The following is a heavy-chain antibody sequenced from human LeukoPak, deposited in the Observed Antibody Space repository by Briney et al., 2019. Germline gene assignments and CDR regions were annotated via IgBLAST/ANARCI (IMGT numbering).Heavy chain of an antibody. CDR3: ARDGVVVPAATYYYYGMDV. V-gene: IGHV4-4*02. CDR1: GGSITSTNY. D-gene: IGHD2-2*01. CDR2: VNLQGST. Sequence: SETLSLTCGVSGGSITSTNYWTWVRQPPGKGLEWIGEVNLQGSTNYNPSLMGRVAISVDMSENHISLQLTSVTAADTAVYYCARDGVVVPAATYYYYGMDVWGQGTTVTVSS. J-gene: IGHJ6*02.